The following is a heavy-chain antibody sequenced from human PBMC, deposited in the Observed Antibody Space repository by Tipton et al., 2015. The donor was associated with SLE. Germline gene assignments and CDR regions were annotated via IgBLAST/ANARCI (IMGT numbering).Heavy chain of an antibody. Sequence: GLVKPSQTLSLTCAISGDSVSSNSAAWNWIRQSPSRGLEWLGRTYYMSKWYNDYAVSVKSRIIINPDTSKNQFSLRLSSVTAADTAMYYCARAGAGYYYYSYMDVWGKGTTLTVSS. CDR2: TYYMSKWYN. CDR3: ARAGAGYYYYSYMDV. CDR1: GDSVSSNSAA. V-gene: IGHV6-1*01. J-gene: IGHJ6*03.